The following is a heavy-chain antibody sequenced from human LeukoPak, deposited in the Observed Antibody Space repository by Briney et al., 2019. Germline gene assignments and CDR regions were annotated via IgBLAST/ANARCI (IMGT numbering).Heavy chain of an antibody. D-gene: IGHD1-26*01. Sequence: GGSLRLSCAASGFTFSNAWMSWVRQAPGKGLEWVSSISSSSSYIYYADSVKGRFTISRDNAKNSLYLQMNSQRAEDTAVYYCASGSYGWFDPWGQGTLVTVSS. J-gene: IGHJ5*02. CDR1: GFTFSNAW. V-gene: IGHV3-21*01. CDR3: ASGSYGWFDP. CDR2: ISSSSSYI.